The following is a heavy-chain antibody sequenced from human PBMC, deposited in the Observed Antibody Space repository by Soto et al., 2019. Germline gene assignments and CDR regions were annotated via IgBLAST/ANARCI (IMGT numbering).Heavy chain of an antibody. CDR2: ISYVGST. CDR1: GGSISSYY. V-gene: IGHV4-59*01. D-gene: IGHD2-2*02. CDR3: ARWIGGYCTSLGCYTFEY. Sequence: PSETLSLTCTVSGGSISSYYWSWIRQPPGKGLEWIGYISYVGSTYYNPSLKSRVTISVDTSKNQFSLRLTSVTAADTAVYYCARWIGGYCTSLGCYTFEYWGQGTLVKVSS. J-gene: IGHJ4*02.